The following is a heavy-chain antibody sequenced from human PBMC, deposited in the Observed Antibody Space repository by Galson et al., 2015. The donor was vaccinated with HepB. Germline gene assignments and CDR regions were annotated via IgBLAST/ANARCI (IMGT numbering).Heavy chain of an antibody. Sequence: SLRLSCAASGFAFSDYYMSWVRQAPGKGLEWVSYISSGSGYTEYADSVKGRFTISRDNAKNSLYLQMNSLKADGTAVYYCARRMQWVGGFDMWGQGTMVTVSS. D-gene: IGHD6-19*01. CDR2: ISSGSGYT. V-gene: IGHV3-11*03. CDR3: ARRMQWVGGFDM. CDR1: GFAFSDYY. J-gene: IGHJ3*02.